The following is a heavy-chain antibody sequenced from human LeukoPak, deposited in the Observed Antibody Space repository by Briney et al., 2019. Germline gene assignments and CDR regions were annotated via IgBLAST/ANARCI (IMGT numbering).Heavy chain of an antibody. CDR2: INHSGGT. Sequence: SETLSLTCAVYGGSFSGYYWSWIRQPPGKGLEWIGEINHSGGTNYNPSLKSRVTLSVDTSKNQFSLKLSSVTAADTAVYYCARGWRVYSSFRGGTFDYWGQGTLVTVSS. J-gene: IGHJ4*02. V-gene: IGHV4-34*01. D-gene: IGHD6-6*01. CDR1: GGSFSGYY. CDR3: ARGWRVYSSFRGGTFDY.